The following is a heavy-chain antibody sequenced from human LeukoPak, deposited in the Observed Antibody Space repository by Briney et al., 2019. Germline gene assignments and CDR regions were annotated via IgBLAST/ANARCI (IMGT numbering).Heavy chain of an antibody. CDR3: ARVEGSSWYQIDY. CDR1: GGSISSYY. J-gene: IGHJ4*02. CDR2: IYYSGST. Sequence: SETLSLTCTVSGGSISSYYWSWIRQPPGKGLEWIGYIYYSGSTNYNPSLKSRVTISVDTSKNQFSLKLSSVTAADTAVYYCARVEGSSWYQIDYWGQGTLVTVSS. D-gene: IGHD6-13*01. V-gene: IGHV4-59*01.